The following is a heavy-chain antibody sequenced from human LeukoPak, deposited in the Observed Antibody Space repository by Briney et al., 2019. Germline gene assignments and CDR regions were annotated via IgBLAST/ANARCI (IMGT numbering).Heavy chain of an antibody. D-gene: IGHD3-3*01. J-gene: IGHJ4*02. CDR2: ISASGGNT. CDR1: GFTLSSYA. CDR3: AKDQAVIIKYYFDY. Sequence: GGSLRLSCAASGFTLSSYAMSWVRQAPGKGLEWVSAISASGGNTYYADSVKGRFTISRDNSKNTLYLQLNSLKAEDTAVYYCAKDQAVIIKYYFDYWGQGTLVTVSS. V-gene: IGHV3-23*01.